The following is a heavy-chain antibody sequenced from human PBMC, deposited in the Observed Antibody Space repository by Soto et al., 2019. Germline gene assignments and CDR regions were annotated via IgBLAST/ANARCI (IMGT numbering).Heavy chain of an antibody. CDR1: GYTFTSYD. Sequence: QVQLVQSGAEVKKPGASVKVSCKASGYTFTSYDINWVRQATGQGLEWMGWMKPNSGNTGYAQKFQGRVTMTRNTSISTAYMELSTLRSEDTTLSNSSGYSIEYYYYRMHVWGQGTTVTVSS. J-gene: IGHJ6*02. CDR3: SGYSIEYYYYRMHV. V-gene: IGHV1-8*01. CDR2: MKPNSGNT. D-gene: IGHD3-22*01.